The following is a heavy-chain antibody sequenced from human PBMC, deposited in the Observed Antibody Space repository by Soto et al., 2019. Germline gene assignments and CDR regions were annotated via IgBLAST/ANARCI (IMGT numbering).Heavy chain of an antibody. Sequence: QVHLQESGPGLVAPSGTLSLTCTLSGGSVRAPDWWNWVRQSPDKGREWIAEVHISGHSNYNPSLRSRFSVSIDSSKKHFSLNLISVTAADPAIYYCARGPLGCSANTCDSDPWGQGTKVTISS. CDR2: VHISGHS. V-gene: IGHV4-4*02. CDR1: GGSVRAPDW. J-gene: IGHJ5*01. D-gene: IGHD2-15*01. CDR3: ARGPLGCSANTCDSDP.